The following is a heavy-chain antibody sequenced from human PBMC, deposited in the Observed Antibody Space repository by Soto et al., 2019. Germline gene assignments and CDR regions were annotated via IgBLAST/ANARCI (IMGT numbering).Heavy chain of an antibody. V-gene: IGHV4-59*01. CDR2: IYYSGST. CDR1: GGSISSYY. CDR3: ARGQNYCGGDCYSGSSWFAP. J-gene: IGHJ5*02. D-gene: IGHD2-21*02. Sequence: SETLSLTCTVSGGSISSYYWSWIRQPPGKGLEWIGYIYYSGSTNYNPSLKSRVTISVDTSKNQFSLKLSSVTAADTAVYYCARGQNYCGGDCYSGSSWFAPWGQGTLVTVSS.